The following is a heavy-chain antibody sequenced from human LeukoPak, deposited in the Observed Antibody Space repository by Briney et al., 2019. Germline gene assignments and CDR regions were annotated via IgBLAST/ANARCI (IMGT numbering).Heavy chain of an antibody. CDR2: IHYSGST. CDR1: GVSISSYY. V-gene: IGHV4-59*01. J-gene: IGHJ5*02. D-gene: IGHD2-2*01. Sequence: SETLSLTCTVSGVSISSYYWSWIRQPPGKGLEWIGYIHYSGSTSYNPSLKSRVTISVDTSKNQISLKVRSAIAADTAVYYCARTTEDCSSTSCYQYWFDPWGQGTLVTVSS. CDR3: ARTTEDCSSTSCYQYWFDP.